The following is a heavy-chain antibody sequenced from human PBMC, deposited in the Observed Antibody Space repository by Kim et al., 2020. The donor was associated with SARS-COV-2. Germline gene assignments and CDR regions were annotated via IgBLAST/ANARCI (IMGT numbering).Heavy chain of an antibody. J-gene: IGHJ5*02. CDR2: INAGNGNT. CDR3: ARRGYCSGGSCYFVYWFDP. D-gene: IGHD2-15*01. Sequence: ASVKVSCKSSGYTFTSYAMHWVRQAPGQRLEWMGWINAGNGNTKYSQKFQGRVTITRDTSASTAYMELSSLRSEDTAVYYCARRGYCSGGSCYFVYWFDPWGQGTLVAVSS. CDR1: GYTFTSYA. V-gene: IGHV1-3*01.